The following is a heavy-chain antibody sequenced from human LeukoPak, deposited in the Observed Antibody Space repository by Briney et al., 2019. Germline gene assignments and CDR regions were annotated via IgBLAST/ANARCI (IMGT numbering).Heavy chain of an antibody. CDR2: IYYGGTT. CDR3: ARDVSDPEGAAGPLYFDY. Sequence: SETLSLTCTVSGGSISSYYWGWIRQPPGKGLEWIGSIYYGGTTYYNPSLKSRVTISIDTSKNQFSLKLSSVTAADTAVYYCARDVSDPEGAAGPLYFDYWGQGTLVTVSS. D-gene: IGHD6-13*01. V-gene: IGHV4-39*07. J-gene: IGHJ4*02. CDR1: GGSISSYY.